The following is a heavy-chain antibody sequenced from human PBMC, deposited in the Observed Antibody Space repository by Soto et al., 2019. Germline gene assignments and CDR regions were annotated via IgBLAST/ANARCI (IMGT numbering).Heavy chain of an antibody. CDR1: GGSFSGYY. D-gene: IGHD2-2*01. CDR3: ARPSYALNWDFHYGMQV. V-gene: IGHV4-34*01. Sequence: QVHLQQWGAGVLKPSETLSLTCAVSGGSFSGYYWTWIRQIPGKGLEWIGEINQSGNTKYNPSLMSRVTMSVDTSRNQFSLTLRSVTAADTALYYCARPSYALNWDFHYGMQVWGQGTSVTVSS. J-gene: IGHJ6*02. CDR2: INQSGNT.